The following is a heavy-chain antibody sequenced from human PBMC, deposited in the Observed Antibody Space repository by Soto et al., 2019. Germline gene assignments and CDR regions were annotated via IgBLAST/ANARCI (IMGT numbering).Heavy chain of an antibody. D-gene: IGHD3-22*01. Sequence: SVKVSCKASGGTFSSYAISWVRQAPGQGLEWMGGIIPIFGTANYAQKFQGRVTITADESTSTAYMELSSLRSEDTAVYYCARGYRAMIVVVAFDYWGQGTLVTVSS. J-gene: IGHJ4*02. CDR3: ARGYRAMIVVVAFDY. V-gene: IGHV1-69*13. CDR1: GGTFSSYA. CDR2: IIPIFGTA.